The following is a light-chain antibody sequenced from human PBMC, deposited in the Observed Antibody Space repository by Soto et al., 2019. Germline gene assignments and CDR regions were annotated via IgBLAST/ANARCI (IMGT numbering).Light chain of an antibody. J-gene: IGLJ1*01. Sequence: QSVLTQPPSASGSPGQSVTISCTGTSSDVGGYIFVSWYQQHPGKVPKLIIYDVNKRPSGVPDRFSGSKYGNTASLTVSGLQAEAEGDYYCVSFAGGTYVFGTGTKVT. CDR3: VSFAGGTYV. V-gene: IGLV2-8*01. CDR2: DVN. CDR1: SSDVGGYIF.